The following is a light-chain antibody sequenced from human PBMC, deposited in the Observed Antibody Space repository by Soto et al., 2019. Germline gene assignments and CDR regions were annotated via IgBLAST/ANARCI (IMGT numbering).Light chain of an antibody. CDR2: AAS. V-gene: IGKV1-39*01. Sequence: DIQMTQSPSSLSASVGDRVTITCRASQTIKNYLNWYRQRPGKAPEFLIYAASSLQSGVPSRFSGSGSGTDFTLTISSLQPEDFAAYYCQQYNSFPYIFGQGTKLEIK. J-gene: IGKJ2*01. CDR3: QQYNSFPYI. CDR1: QTIKNY.